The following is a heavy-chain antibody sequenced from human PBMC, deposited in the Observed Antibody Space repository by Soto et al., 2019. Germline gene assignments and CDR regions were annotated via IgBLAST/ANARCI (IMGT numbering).Heavy chain of an antibody. V-gene: IGHV1-69*12. CDR3: ARHVPAAGYYYGMDV. CDR1: GGTFSSYA. J-gene: IGHJ6*02. Sequence: QVQLVQSGAEVKKPGSSVKVSCKASGGTFSSYAISWVRQAPGQGLEWMGGIIPIFGTANYAQKFQVRVKITADESTSTAYMELSSLRSDDTAVYYCARHVPAAGYYYGMDVWGQGTTVTVSS. D-gene: IGHD2-2*01. CDR2: IIPIFGTA.